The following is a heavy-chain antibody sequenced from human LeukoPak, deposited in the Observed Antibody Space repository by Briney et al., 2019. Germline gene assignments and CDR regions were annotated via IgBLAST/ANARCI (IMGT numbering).Heavy chain of an antibody. D-gene: IGHD3-22*01. V-gene: IGHV3-48*01. CDR3: ASGTYYDSSGYYHIYYYYYMDV. CDR2: ISSSSSTI. Sequence: GGSLRLSCAASGFTFSSYSMNWVRQAPGKGLEWVSYISSSSSTIYYADSVKGRFTISRDNAKNSLYLQMNSLRAEDTAVYYCASGTYYDSSGYYHIYYYYYMDVWGKGTTVTVSS. J-gene: IGHJ6*03. CDR1: GFTFSSYS.